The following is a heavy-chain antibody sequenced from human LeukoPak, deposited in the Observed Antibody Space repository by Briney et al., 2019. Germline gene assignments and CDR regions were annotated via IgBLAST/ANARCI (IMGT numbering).Heavy chain of an antibody. Sequence: ASVKVSCRASGYTFTVYYIHWVRQAPGQGLEWVGIFNPSGDTTSYAQKFQGRVTMTRDTSTSTVYMELSSLRSEDTALYCCARGRTVTNDFDLWGRGTLVTVSS. CDR2: FNPSGDTT. CDR1: GYTFTVYY. CDR3: ARGRTVTNDFDL. D-gene: IGHD4-17*01. J-gene: IGHJ2*01. V-gene: IGHV1-46*01.